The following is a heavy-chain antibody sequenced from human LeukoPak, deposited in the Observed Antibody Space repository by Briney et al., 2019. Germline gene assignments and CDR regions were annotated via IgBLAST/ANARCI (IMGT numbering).Heavy chain of an antibody. D-gene: IGHD2-15*01. CDR1: GYTFTEYY. CDR3: VRDIAPIGSWWFDP. CDR2: INPNSGDT. J-gene: IGHJ5*02. Sequence: ASVKVSFTASGYTFTEYYIHWLRQAPGLVFEWMGSINPNSGDTYYSPEFQGRVTLTRDTSIKTAYMEMNSLKSDDTAVYYCVRDIAPIGSWWFDPWGQGTLIIVSS. V-gene: IGHV1-2*02.